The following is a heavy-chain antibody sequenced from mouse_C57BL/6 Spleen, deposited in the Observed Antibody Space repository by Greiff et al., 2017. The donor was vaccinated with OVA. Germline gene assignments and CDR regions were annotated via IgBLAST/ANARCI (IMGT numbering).Heavy chain of an antibody. V-gene: IGHV8-12*01. Sequence: QVTLKESGPGILQSSQTLSLTCSFSGFSLCTSGMGVSWIRQPSGKGLEWLAHIYWDDDKRYNPSLKSRLTISKDTSRNQVFLKITSVDTADTATYYCARREGYFDVWGTGTTVTVSS. J-gene: IGHJ1*03. CDR1: GFSLCTSGMG. CDR3: ARREGYFDV. CDR2: IYWDDDK.